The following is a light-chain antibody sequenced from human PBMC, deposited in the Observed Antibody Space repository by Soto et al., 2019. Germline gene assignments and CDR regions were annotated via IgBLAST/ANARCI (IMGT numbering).Light chain of an antibody. CDR2: GAS. J-gene: IGKJ1*01. V-gene: IGKV3-11*01. CDR1: QSVSSY. Sequence: EIVLTQSPATLSLSSAERATLTCTASQSVSSYLAWYQQKPGQAPRLIVYGASNRATGIPARFSCRGSGTDFTLTISILAPEEFALYYCEQYNNWPAFCNGTKVDIK. CDR3: EQYNNWPA.